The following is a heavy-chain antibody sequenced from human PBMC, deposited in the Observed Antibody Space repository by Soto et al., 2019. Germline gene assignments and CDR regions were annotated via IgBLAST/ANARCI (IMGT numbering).Heavy chain of an antibody. Sequence: PGGSLRLSCAASGFTFSSYAMSWVRQAPGKGLEWVSAISGSGGSTYYADSVKGRFTISRDNSKNTLYLQMNSLRAEDTAVYYWATITMVRGVIINDAFDIWGQGTMVTVSS. CDR1: GFTFSSYA. D-gene: IGHD3-10*01. CDR3: ATITMVRGVIINDAFDI. V-gene: IGHV3-23*01. J-gene: IGHJ3*02. CDR2: ISGSGGST.